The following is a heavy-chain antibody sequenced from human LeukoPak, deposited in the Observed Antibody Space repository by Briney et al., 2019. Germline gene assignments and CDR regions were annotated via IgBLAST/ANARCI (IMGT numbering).Heavy chain of an antibody. CDR1: GYTFTRYG. J-gene: IGHJ4*02. CDR3: ARVKEDYFDY. Sequence: GASVKVSCKASGYTFTRYGISWVRQAPGQGLEWMGWISAYNGNTNYAEELQGRVTMTTDTSTSTAYMELRSLRSDDTAVYYCARVKEDYFDYWGQGTLVTVSS. CDR2: ISAYNGNT. V-gene: IGHV1-18*01.